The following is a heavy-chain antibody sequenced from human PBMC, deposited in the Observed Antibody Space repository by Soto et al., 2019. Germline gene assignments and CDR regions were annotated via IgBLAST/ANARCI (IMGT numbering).Heavy chain of an antibody. CDR3: ARENWNWFDP. V-gene: IGHV4-59*01. CDR2: VYYSGST. Sequence: XTLSLPCTVSGGSISSYYWSWIRQPPGKGLELIGYVYYSGSTNYKPYLKSRITISVDTSKNQFSMQLRSVPAADTAVYYCARENWNWFDPWGQGTLVTVSS. D-gene: IGHD1-1*01. CDR1: GGSISSYY. J-gene: IGHJ5*02.